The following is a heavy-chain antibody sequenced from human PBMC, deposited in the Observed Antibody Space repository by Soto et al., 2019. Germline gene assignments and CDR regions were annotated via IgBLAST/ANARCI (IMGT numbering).Heavy chain of an antibody. Sequence: SETLSLTCTVSGGSISSSSYYWGWIRQPPGKGLEWIGSIYYSGSTYYNPSLKGRVTISVDTSKNQFSLKLSSVTAADTAVYYCARQGFFWSGYYTGWYFDYWGQGTLVTVS. CDR2: IYYSGST. V-gene: IGHV4-39*01. CDR3: ARQGFFWSGYYTGWYFDY. J-gene: IGHJ4*02. D-gene: IGHD3-3*01. CDR1: GGSISSSSYY.